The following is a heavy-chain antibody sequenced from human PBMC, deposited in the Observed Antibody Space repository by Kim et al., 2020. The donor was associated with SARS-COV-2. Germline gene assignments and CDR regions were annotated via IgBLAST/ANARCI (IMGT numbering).Heavy chain of an antibody. CDR2: INPSGGGT. V-gene: IGHV1-46*03. Sequence: ASVKVSCKASGSTFTNYNMYWVRQAPGQGLEWMGIINPSGGGTNYAQKFQGRVTMTRDTFTSTVYMEVNSLRSEDTAVYYCVRDGGYTFYFDYWGQGTL. J-gene: IGHJ4*02. CDR3: VRDGGYTFYFDY. D-gene: IGHD5-12*01. CDR1: GSTFTNYN.